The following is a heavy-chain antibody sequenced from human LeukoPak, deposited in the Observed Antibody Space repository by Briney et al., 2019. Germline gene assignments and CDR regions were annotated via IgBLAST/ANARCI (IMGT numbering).Heavy chain of an antibody. CDR1: GFTFSSYV. D-gene: IGHD3-22*01. J-gene: IGHJ4*02. Sequence: QSGGSLRLSCAASGFTFSSYVMSWVRQAPGKGLEWVSDISGGGGTTYYADYVKGRFTISRDNSKNTLYLQTNTLRVEDTAVYFCARVLVVAAPHFDNWGQGALVTVSS. CDR3: ARVLVVAAPHFDN. CDR2: ISGGGGTT. V-gene: IGHV3-23*01.